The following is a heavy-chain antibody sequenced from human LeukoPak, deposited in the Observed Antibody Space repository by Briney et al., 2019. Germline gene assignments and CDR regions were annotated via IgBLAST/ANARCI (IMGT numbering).Heavy chain of an antibody. V-gene: IGHV4-59*01. CDR1: RGATRAYD. J-gene: IGHJ4*02. D-gene: IGHD3-22*01. CDR3: SRAVVLSFVGSGYSTRFDY. Sequence: SETLSLTCTVSRGATRAYDGSSIRQPPGKGLEWIGYIYYNGSTNYTPSLKSRVTISLDTSKNQFSPKLRSVTAADTDMYYCSRAVVLSFVGSGYSTRFDYWGQGTLVTVSS. CDR2: IYYNGST.